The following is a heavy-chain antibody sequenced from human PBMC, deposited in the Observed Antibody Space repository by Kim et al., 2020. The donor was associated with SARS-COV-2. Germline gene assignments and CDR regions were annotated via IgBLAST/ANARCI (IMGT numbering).Heavy chain of an antibody. CDR3: ARVIDDYGDYWMSPPDY. D-gene: IGHD4-17*01. J-gene: IGHJ4*02. Sequence: GGSLRLSCAASGFTFSSYGMHWVRQAPGKGLEWVAVIWYDGSNKYYADSVKGRFTISRDNSKNTLYLQMNSLRAEDTAVYYCARVIDDYGDYWMSPPDYWGQGTLVTVSS. CDR1: GFTFSSYG. CDR2: IWYDGSNK. V-gene: IGHV3-33*01.